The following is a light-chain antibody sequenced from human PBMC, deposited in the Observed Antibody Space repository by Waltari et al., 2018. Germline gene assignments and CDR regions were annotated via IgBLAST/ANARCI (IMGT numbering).Light chain of an antibody. CDR3: QQYNEWFPWT. Sequence: EIMMTQSPDTLSVSPEETATLSCRASRSVGSNLAWYQMKPGQAPRLLIFDTSTRATGIPGRFSGSGSGTDFTLTISSLQSEDFTIYYCQQYNEWFPWTFGQGTKVEVK. CDR2: DTS. V-gene: IGKV3-15*01. J-gene: IGKJ1*01. CDR1: RSVGSN.